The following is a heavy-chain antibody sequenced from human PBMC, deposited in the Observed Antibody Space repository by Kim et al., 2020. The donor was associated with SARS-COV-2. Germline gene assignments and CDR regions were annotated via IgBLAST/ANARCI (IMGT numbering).Heavy chain of an antibody. Sequence: GGSLRLSCAASGFTFSSYGMHWVRQAPGKGLEWVAVISYDGSNKYYADSVKGRFTISRDNSKNTLYLQMNSLRAEDTTVYYCAKGGRVPGIAAFYWGQGTLVTVSS. V-gene: IGHV3-30*18. CDR3: AKGGRVPGIAAFY. CDR1: GFTFSSYG. D-gene: IGHD6-25*01. CDR2: ISYDGSNK. J-gene: IGHJ4*02.